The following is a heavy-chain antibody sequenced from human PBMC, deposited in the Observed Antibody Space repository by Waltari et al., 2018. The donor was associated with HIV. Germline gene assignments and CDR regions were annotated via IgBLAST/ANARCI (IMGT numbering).Heavy chain of an antibody. V-gene: IGHV1-2*02. J-gene: IGHJ5*02. CDR1: GYMFTGNY. Sequence: QVHLVQSGPEVKKPGASMKVSCKASGYMFTGNYMHWLRQAPGQGLEWMGWINPISGGTNYAQTLQGRVTMTRDASINTVYMGLKSLRYDDTAMYYCARESGYQLVRWLDPWGQGTRVTVSS. CDR2: INPISGGT. CDR3: ARESGYQLVRWLDP. D-gene: IGHD2-2*01.